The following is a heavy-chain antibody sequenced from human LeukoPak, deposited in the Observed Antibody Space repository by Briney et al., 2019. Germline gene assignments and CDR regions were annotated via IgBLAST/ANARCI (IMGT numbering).Heavy chain of an antibody. CDR3: ARRTGTYYYDSSMDY. D-gene: IGHD3-22*01. Sequence: SETLSLTCTGSGGSISSSSYYGGWIRQPPGKGLEWIGSIYYSGSTYYNPSLKSRVTISVDTSKNQFSLKLSSVTAADTAVYYCARRTGTYYYDSSMDYWGQGTLVTVSS. V-gene: IGHV4-39*01. CDR2: IYYSGST. J-gene: IGHJ4*02. CDR1: GGSISSSSYY.